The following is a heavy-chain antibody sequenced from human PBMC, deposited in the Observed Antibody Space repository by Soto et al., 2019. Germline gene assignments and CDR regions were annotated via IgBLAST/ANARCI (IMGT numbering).Heavy chain of an antibody. CDR1: GFTFSSYA. CDR3: ARGDAGELMVYASSMDV. Sequence: QVQLVESGGGVVQPGRSLRLSCAASGFTFSSYAMHWVRQAPGKGLEWVAVISYDGSNKYYADSVKGRFTISRDNSKNTLYLQMNSLRAEDTAVYYCARGDAGELMVYASSMDVWGQGTTVTVSS. CDR2: ISYDGSNK. V-gene: IGHV3-30-3*01. J-gene: IGHJ6*02. D-gene: IGHD2-8*01.